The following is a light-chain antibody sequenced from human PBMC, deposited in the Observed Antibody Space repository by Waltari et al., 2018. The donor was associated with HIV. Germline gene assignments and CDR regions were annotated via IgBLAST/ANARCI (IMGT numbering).Light chain of an antibody. Sequence: EIVLTQSPGTLSLSPGERATLSCRASQSVSSSYLAWYQQKPGLAPRLLIYATFRGATGIPDRFSGSGSGTDFTLTISRLEPEDFAVYFCQQYGTSPWTFGQGTKVEIK. J-gene: IGKJ1*01. CDR1: QSVSSSY. CDR3: QQYGTSPWT. V-gene: IGKV3-20*01. CDR2: ATF.